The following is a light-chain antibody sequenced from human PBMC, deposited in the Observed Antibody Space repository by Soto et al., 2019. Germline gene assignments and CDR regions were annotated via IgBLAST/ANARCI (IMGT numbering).Light chain of an antibody. J-gene: IGLJ1*01. CDR3: SSYTSSSIHNDV. CDR2: DVS. Sequence: QSVLTQPASVSGSPGQSITISCTGTSRDVGGYNYVSWYHQHPDKAPKLLIYDVSNRPSGVSNRFSGSKSGNTASLTISGPQPEDEADYYCSSYTSSSIHNDVFGTGTKVTVL. CDR1: SRDVGGYNY. V-gene: IGLV2-14*01.